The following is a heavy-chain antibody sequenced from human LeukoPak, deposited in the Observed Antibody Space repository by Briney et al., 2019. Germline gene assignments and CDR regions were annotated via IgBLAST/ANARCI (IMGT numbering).Heavy chain of an antibody. J-gene: IGHJ4*02. V-gene: IGHV3-13*04. CDR1: GFTFSSYD. D-gene: IGHD3-10*01. Sequence: GGSLRLSCAASGFTFSSYDMHWVRQGTGKGLEWVSVIGTAGDTYYPDSVKGRFTISRENAKNSLYLQMNSLRAGDTAVYYCARGHLGYHGSGIAYWGQGTLVTVSS. CDR2: IGTAGDT. CDR3: ARGHLGYHGSGIAY.